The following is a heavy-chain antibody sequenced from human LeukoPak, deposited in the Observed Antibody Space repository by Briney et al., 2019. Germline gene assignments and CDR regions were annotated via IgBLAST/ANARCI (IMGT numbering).Heavy chain of an antibody. J-gene: IGHJ4*02. CDR2: ISSSSSYT. Sequence: GGSPRLSCAASGFTFSDYYMSWIRQAPGKGLEWVSYISSSSSYTNYADSVKGRFTISRDNAKNSLYLQMNSLRAEDTAVYYCARVRYGDYAASYFDYWGQGTLVTVSS. CDR1: GFTFSDYY. V-gene: IGHV3-11*06. CDR3: ARVRYGDYAASYFDY. D-gene: IGHD4-17*01.